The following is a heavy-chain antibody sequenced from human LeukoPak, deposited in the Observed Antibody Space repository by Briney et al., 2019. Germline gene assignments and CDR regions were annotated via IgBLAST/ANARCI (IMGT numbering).Heavy chain of an antibody. J-gene: IGHJ5*02. Sequence: GGSLRLSCAASGFTFSNAWMSWVRQAPGKGLEWVGRIKSKTDGGTADYAAPVKGRFTISRDDSKNTPYLQMNSLKTEDTAAYNCTTVDGPINNWFDPWGQGTLVTVSS. CDR3: TTVDGPINNWFDP. D-gene: IGHD5-24*01. CDR1: GFTFSNAW. CDR2: IKSKTDGGTA. V-gene: IGHV3-15*01.